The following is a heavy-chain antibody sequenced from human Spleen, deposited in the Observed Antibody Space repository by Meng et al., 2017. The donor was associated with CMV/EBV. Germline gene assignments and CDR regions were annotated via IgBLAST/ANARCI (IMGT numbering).Heavy chain of an antibody. D-gene: IGHD6-19*01. CDR3: AKVFYSGWLSDY. J-gene: IGHJ4*02. CDR2: ISGSGGST. V-gene: IGHV3-23*01. Sequence: SCAASGFTFSSYAMSWVRQAPGKGLEWISAISGSGGSTYYAESVKGRFTISRDNSKNTLYLQMNSLRAEDTAVYYCAKVFYSGWLSDYWGQGTLVTVSS. CDR1: GFTFSSYA.